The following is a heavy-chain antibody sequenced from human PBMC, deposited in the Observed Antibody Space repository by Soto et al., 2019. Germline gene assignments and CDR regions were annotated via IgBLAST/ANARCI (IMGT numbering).Heavy chain of an antibody. Sequence: QVQLVQSGAEVKKPGSSVKVSCKASGGAFSSYAISWVRQAPGQGLEWMGGIIPIFGTANYAQKFQGRVTITADKSTSTAYMELSRLRSEDTAVYYCAIGPQRWGYYGMDVWGQGTTVTVSS. J-gene: IGHJ6*02. D-gene: IGHD6-25*01. CDR1: GGAFSSYA. V-gene: IGHV1-69*06. CDR3: AIGPQRWGYYGMDV. CDR2: IIPIFGTA.